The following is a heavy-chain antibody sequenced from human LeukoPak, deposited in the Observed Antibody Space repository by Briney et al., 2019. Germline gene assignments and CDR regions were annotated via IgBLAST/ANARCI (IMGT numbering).Heavy chain of an antibody. CDR2: IYDSGKT. J-gene: IGHJ4*02. V-gene: IGHV4/OR15-8*02. CDR1: GDSIRKDNW. CDR3: ANHYSGYIDY. D-gene: IGHD5-12*01. Sequence: SETLSLTCSVTGDSIRKDNWWTWVRRSPGKGLEWLGEIYDSGKTNYHPSLRSRIAISIDTAKRQFSLELTAVTAADTAVYYCANHYSGYIDYWGQGTLVTVSS.